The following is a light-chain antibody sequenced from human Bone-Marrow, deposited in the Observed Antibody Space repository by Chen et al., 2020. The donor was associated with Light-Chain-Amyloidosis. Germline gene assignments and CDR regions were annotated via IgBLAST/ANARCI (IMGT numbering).Light chain of an antibody. CDR3: QVWDRSSDRPV. CDR2: DDR. J-gene: IGLJ3*02. V-gene: IGLV3-21*02. CDR1: NIGSTS. Sequence: SYVLTQPSSVSVAPGQTATLAGGGNNIGSTSVHWYQQTPGQAPLLVVYDDRDRPSGIPERLSGSNSGNTATLTISRVEAGDEADYYCQVWDRSSDRPVFGGGTKLTVL.